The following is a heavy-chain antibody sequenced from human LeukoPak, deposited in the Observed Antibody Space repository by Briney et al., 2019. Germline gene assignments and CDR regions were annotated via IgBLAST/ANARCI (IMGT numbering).Heavy chain of an antibody. Sequence: KSSQTLSLTCTVSGGSISSGGYYWSWIRQHPGKGLEWIGYIYYSGSTYYNPSLKSRVTISADTSKNQFSLKLSSVTAADTAVYYCARAHPSRGSDSSGYYYYYYYYGMDVWGQGTTVTVSS. V-gene: IGHV4-31*03. CDR2: IYYSGST. D-gene: IGHD3-22*01. J-gene: IGHJ6*02. CDR1: GGSISSGGYY. CDR3: ARAHPSRGSDSSGYYYYYYYYGMDV.